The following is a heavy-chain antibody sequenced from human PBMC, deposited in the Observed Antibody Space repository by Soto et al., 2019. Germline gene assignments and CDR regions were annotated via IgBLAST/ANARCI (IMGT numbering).Heavy chain of an antibody. J-gene: IGHJ6*02. CDR2: ISGSGGST. D-gene: IGHD6-13*01. CDR3: AKVSEWWDSSSWYEGAFDYYYGMDV. V-gene: IGHV3-23*01. CDR1: GFTFSSYA. Sequence: GGSLRLSCAASGFTFSSYAMSWVRQAPGKGLEWVSAISGSGGSTYYADSVKGRFTISRDNSKNTLYLQMNSLRAEDTAVYYCAKVSEWWDSSSWYEGAFDYYYGMDVWGQGTTVTVSS.